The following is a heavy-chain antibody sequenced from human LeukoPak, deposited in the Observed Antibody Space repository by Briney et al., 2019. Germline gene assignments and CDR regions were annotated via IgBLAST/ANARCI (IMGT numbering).Heavy chain of an antibody. CDR3: AKVPRTENYYDSSGIGFDYYYYMDV. CDR2: FDPEDGET. Sequence: ASVKVSCKVSGYTLTELSMHWVRQAPGKGLEWMGGFDPEDGETIYAQKFQGRVTMTEDTSTDTAYMELSSLRSEDTAVYYCAKVPRTENYYDSSGIGFDYYYYMDVWGKGTTVSVPS. D-gene: IGHD3-22*01. CDR1: GYTLTELS. V-gene: IGHV1-24*01. J-gene: IGHJ6*03.